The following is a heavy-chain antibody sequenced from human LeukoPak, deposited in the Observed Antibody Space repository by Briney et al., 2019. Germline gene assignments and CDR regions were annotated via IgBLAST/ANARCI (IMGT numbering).Heavy chain of an antibody. CDR3: ATVQIMITFGGVIDDFDY. D-gene: IGHD3-16*02. CDR2: VYHSGST. V-gene: IGHV4-38-2*02. CDR1: GYSISSGYY. J-gene: IGHJ4*02. Sequence: PSETLSLTCTVSGYSISSGYYWGWIRQPPGKGLEWIGGVYHSGSTYYNPSLKSRVTISVDTSKNQFSLKLSSVTAADTAVYYCATVQIMITFGGVIDDFDYWGQGTLVTVSS.